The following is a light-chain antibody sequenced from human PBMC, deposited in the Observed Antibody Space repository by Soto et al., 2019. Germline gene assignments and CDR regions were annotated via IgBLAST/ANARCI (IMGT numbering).Light chain of an antibody. CDR1: QSVSSN. CDR3: QQYGNSPLT. Sequence: EIVLTQSPATLSSSPGERATLSCRASQSVSSNLAWYQQKPGQAPRLLIYGASTRATGIPARFSGSGSGTEFTLTISRLEPEDFAVYYCQQYGNSPLTFGGGTKVDIK. J-gene: IGKJ4*01. CDR2: GAS. V-gene: IGKV3-20*01.